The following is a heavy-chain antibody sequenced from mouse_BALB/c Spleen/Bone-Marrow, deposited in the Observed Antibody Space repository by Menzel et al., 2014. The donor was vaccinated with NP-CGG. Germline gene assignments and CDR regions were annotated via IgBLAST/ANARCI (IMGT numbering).Heavy chain of an antibody. CDR2: INPNNGRT. J-gene: IGHJ3*01. Sequence: QVHLQQPRAELVKPGASVKLSCRASGYTFTTYWMHWVKQRPGHGLEWIGEINPNNGRTNYNEKFKNKATLTVDEFSSTAYMQLSSLTSEDSAVYYCARDYGYDARCSCFVSWGQETL. D-gene: IGHD2-14*01. V-gene: IGHV1S81*02. CDR1: GYTFTTYW. CDR3: ARDYGYDARCSCFVS.